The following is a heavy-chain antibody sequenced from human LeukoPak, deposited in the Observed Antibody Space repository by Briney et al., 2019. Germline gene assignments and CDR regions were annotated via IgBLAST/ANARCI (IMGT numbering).Heavy chain of an antibody. CDR1: GGSFSGYY. J-gene: IGHJ4*02. V-gene: IGHV4-34*01. Sequence: SETLSLTCAVYGGSFSGYYWSWIRQPPGKGLEWIGEINHSGSTNYNPSLKSRVTISVDTSKNQFSLKLSSVTAADTAVYYCARGHDILTGYYTWGQGTLVTVSS. CDR2: INHSGST. D-gene: IGHD3-9*01. CDR3: ARGHDILTGYYT.